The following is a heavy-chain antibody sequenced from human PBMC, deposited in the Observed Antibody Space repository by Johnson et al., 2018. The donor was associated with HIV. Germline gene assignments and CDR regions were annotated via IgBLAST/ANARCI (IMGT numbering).Heavy chain of an antibody. CDR2: IYSGGST. D-gene: IGHD1-26*01. CDR1: GFTFSNAW. V-gene: IGHV3-66*01. J-gene: IGHJ3*01. CDR3: AKESKWESRTPHAFDF. Sequence: EVQLVESGGGVVQPGGSLTLSCAASGFTFSNAWMSWVRQAPGKGLEWVSVIYSGGSTYYADSVKGRFTISRDNSKNKLYLQMNSLRAEDTAVYYCAKESKWESRTPHAFDFWGQGTVVTVSS.